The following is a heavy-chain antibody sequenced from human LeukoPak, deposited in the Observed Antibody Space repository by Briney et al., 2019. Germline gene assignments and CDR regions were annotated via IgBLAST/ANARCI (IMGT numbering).Heavy chain of an antibody. V-gene: IGHV3-11*05. J-gene: IGHJ4*02. D-gene: IGHD6-19*01. CDR2: ISSSSSYT. Sequence: GGSLRLSCAAPGFTFSDYYMSWIRQAPGKGLEWVSYISSSSSYTNYAASVKGRFTISRDNAKNSLYLQMNSLRAEDTAVYYCARDWGIAVERTEGLDYWGQGTLVTVSS. CDR3: ARDWGIAVERTEGLDY. CDR1: GFTFSDYY.